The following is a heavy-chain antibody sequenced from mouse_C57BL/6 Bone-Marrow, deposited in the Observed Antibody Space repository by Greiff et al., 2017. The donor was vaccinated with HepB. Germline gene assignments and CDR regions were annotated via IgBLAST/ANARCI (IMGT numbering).Heavy chain of an antibody. CDR1: GYTFTSYW. CDR2: IYPGSGST. J-gene: IGHJ2*01. Sequence: QVQLKQPGAELVKPGASVKMSCKASGYTFTSYWITWVKQRPGQGLEWIGDIYPGSGSTNYNEKFKSKATLTVDTSSSTAYMQLSSLTSEDSAVYYCAREGPITTVVDWGQGTTLTVSS. D-gene: IGHD1-1*01. V-gene: IGHV1-55*01. CDR3: AREGPITTVVD.